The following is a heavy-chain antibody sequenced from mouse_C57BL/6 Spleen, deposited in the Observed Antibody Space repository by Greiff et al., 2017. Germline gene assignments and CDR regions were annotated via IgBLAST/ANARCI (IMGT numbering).Heavy chain of an antibody. Sequence: QVHVKQPGAELVMPGASVKLSCKASGYTFTSYWMHWVKQRPGQGLEWIGEIDPSDSYTNYNQKFKGKSTLTVDKSSSTAYMQLSSLTSEDSAVYYCARDSSGPDAYWGQGTLVTVSA. D-gene: IGHD3-2*02. CDR2: IDPSDSYT. CDR1: GYTFTSYW. J-gene: IGHJ3*01. CDR3: ARDSSGPDAY. V-gene: IGHV1-69*01.